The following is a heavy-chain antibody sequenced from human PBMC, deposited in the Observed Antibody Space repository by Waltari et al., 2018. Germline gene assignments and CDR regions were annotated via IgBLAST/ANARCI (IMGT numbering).Heavy chain of an antibody. J-gene: IGHJ6*02. D-gene: IGHD1-1*01. Sequence: QVQLVQSGAEVKKPGSSVKVSCKASGGTFSSYAISWVRQAPGQGLAWMGRISPSFGTENYEQKFQGRVTITADKSTSTAYMELSSLRSEDTAVYYCARDVSGTNYYYYYGMDVWGQGTTVTVSS. CDR2: ISPSFGTE. CDR1: GGTFSSYA. V-gene: IGHV1-69*08. CDR3: ARDVSGTNYYYYYGMDV.